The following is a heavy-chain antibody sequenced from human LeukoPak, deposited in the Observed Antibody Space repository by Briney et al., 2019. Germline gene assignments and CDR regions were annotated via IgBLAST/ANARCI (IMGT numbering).Heavy chain of an antibody. CDR1: GFTFSSYG. J-gene: IGHJ6*02. D-gene: IGHD6-6*01. CDR2: ISYDGSNK. Sequence: GGSLRLSCAASGFTFSSYGMHWVRQAPGKGLEWVAVISYDGSNKYYADSVKGRFTISSDNSKNTLYLQMNSLRAEDTAVYYCANHRGIAARAGYYYGMDVWGQGTTVTVSS. V-gene: IGHV3-30*18. CDR3: ANHRGIAARAGYYYGMDV.